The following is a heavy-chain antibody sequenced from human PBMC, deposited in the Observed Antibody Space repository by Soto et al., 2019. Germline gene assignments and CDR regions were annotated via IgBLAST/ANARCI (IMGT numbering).Heavy chain of an antibody. D-gene: IGHD3-22*01. J-gene: IGHJ5*02. CDR2: ISAYNGST. CDR3: ARDWTTVIGTNAWFDP. V-gene: IGHV1-18*01. CDR1: GYSFTSYG. Sequence: ASVKVSCKASGYSFTSYGISWVRQAPGQGLEWMGWISAYNGSTKYAQKFQGRVTMTTDTSTSTAYMELRSLGSDDTAFYYCARDWTTVIGTNAWFDPWGQGTLVTVSS.